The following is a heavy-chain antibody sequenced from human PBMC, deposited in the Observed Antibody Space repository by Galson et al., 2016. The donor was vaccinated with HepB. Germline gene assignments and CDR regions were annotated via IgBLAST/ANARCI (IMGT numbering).Heavy chain of an antibody. J-gene: IGHJ4*02. CDR2: INPSGGST. D-gene: IGHD2-2*01. V-gene: IGHV1-46*01. CDR1: GYTFTSYY. Sequence: SVKVSCKASGYTFTSYYMHWVRQAPGQGLEWMGIINPSGGSTSYAQKFQGRVTMTRDTSTSTVYMGLSSLRSEDTAVYYCARNAMYCSSTSCSTYYFDYWGQGTLVTVSS. CDR3: ARNAMYCSSTSCSTYYFDY.